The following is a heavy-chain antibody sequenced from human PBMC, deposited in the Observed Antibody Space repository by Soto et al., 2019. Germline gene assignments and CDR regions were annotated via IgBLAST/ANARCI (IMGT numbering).Heavy chain of an antibody. D-gene: IGHD6-13*01. CDR2: ISGNSGTI. CDR1: GFTFDDYA. V-gene: IGHV3-9*01. J-gene: IGHJ6*02. CDR3: AKDMRGGSSSSRYYYGLDV. Sequence: EVQLVESGGGLVQPGRSLRLSCAASGFTFDDYAMHWVRQAPGKGLEWVSGISGNSGTIVYADSVKGRFTISRDNAKNPLYLQMNSLRGEDTALYYCAKDMRGGSSSSRYYYGLDVWGQGTTVTVSS.